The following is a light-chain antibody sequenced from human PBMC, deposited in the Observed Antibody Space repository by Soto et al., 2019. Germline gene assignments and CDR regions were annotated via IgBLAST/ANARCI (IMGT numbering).Light chain of an antibody. Sequence: QSALTQPRSVSGSPGQSVTVSCTATGNDVGAYNYVSWYQQHPGRPPKLIIYDVARWPSGVPDRFSGSKSGNTASLTISGLQAEDEADYFCCSYAGGYTYLFGTGTKLTVL. V-gene: IGLV2-11*01. CDR3: CSYAGGYTYL. CDR2: DVA. CDR1: GNDVGAYNY. J-gene: IGLJ1*01.